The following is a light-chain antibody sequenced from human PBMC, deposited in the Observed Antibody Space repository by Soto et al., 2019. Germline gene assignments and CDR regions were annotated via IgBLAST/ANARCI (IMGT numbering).Light chain of an antibody. Sequence: DIQMTQSPSSLSASVGDRVTITCRASQSISSFLNWYQQKPGKAPRLLIYAASSLQRGVPSRFSASGSGTDFPRTISSLQPEDFATYYCQQSYSTPETFGQGTKVEIK. V-gene: IGKV1-39*01. CDR1: QSISSF. J-gene: IGKJ1*01. CDR2: AAS. CDR3: QQSYSTPET.